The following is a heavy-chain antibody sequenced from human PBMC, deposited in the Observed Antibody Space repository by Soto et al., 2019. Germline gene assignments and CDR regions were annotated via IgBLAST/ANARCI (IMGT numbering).Heavy chain of an antibody. CDR2: ISWNSGSI. Sequence: GGSLRLSCAASGFTFDDYAMHWVRQAPGKGLEWVSGISWNSGSIGYADPVKGRFTISRDNAKNSLYLQMNSLRAEDTALYYCAKGVYYDSSGPTGYWGQGTLVTVSS. CDR3: AKGVYYDSSGPTGY. V-gene: IGHV3-9*01. J-gene: IGHJ4*02. CDR1: GFTFDDYA. D-gene: IGHD3-22*01.